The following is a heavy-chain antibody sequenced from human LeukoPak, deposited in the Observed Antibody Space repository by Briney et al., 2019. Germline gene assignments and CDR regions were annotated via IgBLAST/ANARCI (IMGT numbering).Heavy chain of an antibody. Sequence: SETLSLTCTVSGGSISSSSYYWGWIRQPPGKGLEWIGSIYYSGSTYYNPSLKSRVTISVDTSKNQFSLKLSSVTAADTAVYYCARGPPAAGGLWVYWGQGTLVTVSS. CDR3: ARGPPAAGGLWVY. D-gene: IGHD6-13*01. CDR2: IYYSGST. CDR1: GGSISSSSYY. J-gene: IGHJ4*02. V-gene: IGHV4-39*07.